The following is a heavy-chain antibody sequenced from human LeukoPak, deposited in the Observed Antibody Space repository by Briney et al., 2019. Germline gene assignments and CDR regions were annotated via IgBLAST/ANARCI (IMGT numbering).Heavy chain of an antibody. CDR2: IAPNSGAT. Sequence: ASVKVSCKASGYTFTDYYMHWVRQGPGQGLEWMGWIAPNSGATKYAQRFQGRVTMTRDTSISTAYMELSSLRSDDAAMYYCARGGGMQQKLAYQYWGQGTLVTVSS. J-gene: IGHJ1*01. CDR1: GYTFTDYY. CDR3: ARGGGMQQKLAYQY. D-gene: IGHD6-13*01. V-gene: IGHV1-2*02.